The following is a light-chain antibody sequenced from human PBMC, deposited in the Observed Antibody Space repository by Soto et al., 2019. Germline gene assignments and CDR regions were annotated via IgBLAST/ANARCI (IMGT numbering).Light chain of an antibody. CDR1: QSVSRN. J-gene: IGKJ1*01. Sequence: EIVMTQSPATLSLSPGARATLSCRASQSVSRNFLAWYRQKPGQAPRLLMFGVSTRAAGIPGRFSGSGSGTEFALTIYSLQSEDFAIYYCQQYSDWPRTFGQGTKVDIK. V-gene: IGKV3-15*01. CDR3: QQYSDWPRT. CDR2: GVS.